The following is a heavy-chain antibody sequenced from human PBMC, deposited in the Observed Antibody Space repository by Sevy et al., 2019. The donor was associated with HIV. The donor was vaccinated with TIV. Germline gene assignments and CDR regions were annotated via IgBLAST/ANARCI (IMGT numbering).Heavy chain of an antibody. J-gene: IGHJ6*03. CDR2: ISGHNGNT. CDR1: GYNFIIYG. D-gene: IGHD6-13*01. Sequence: ASVKVSCEASGYNFIIYGISWVRQAPGQGLEWMGWISGHNGNTNYAQNFQGRVTMTRDTSTSTAYMELRSLRSDDTAVYYCARVFRGAAAGADFYYYMDVWGKGTTVTVSS. V-gene: IGHV1-18*01. CDR3: ARVFRGAAAGADFYYYMDV.